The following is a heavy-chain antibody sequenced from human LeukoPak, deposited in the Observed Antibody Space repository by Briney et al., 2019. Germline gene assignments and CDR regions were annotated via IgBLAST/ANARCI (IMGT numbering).Heavy chain of an antibody. CDR2: IQHSGGT. CDR1: GGSISSGGYY. Sequence: SETLSLTCTVSGGSISSGGYYWSWIRQPPGKGLEWIGHIQHSGGTYYSPSLRSRVTMSLDRSKNQFSLNLSSATAADTAVYYCASPTTLVLRGLAGIDAFNIWGQGTMVTVSS. D-gene: IGHD3-10*01. CDR3: ASPTTLVLRGLAGIDAFNI. V-gene: IGHV4-30-2*01. J-gene: IGHJ3*02.